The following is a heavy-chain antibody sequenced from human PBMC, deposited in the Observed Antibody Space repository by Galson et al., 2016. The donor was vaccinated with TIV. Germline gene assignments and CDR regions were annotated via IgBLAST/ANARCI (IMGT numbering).Heavy chain of an antibody. CDR3: ARERNHSKQDFDY. CDR1: GVSINDFH. CDR2: MYAGGST. V-gene: IGHV4-4*07. Sequence: ETLSLTCTVSGVSINDFHWSWIRQTAGKSMEWIGRMYAGGSTNYNPSLKSRVSMSIDTSKNQMFLNLRSVTAGDTAVYYCARERNHSKQDFDYWGLGTLVTVFS. D-gene: IGHD1-14*01. J-gene: IGHJ4*02.